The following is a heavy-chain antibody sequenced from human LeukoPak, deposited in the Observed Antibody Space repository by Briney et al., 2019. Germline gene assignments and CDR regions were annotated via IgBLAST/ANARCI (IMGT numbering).Heavy chain of an antibody. V-gene: IGHV4-61*01. Sequence: PSETLSLTCNVSGASVSSGSYYWSWIRQPPGKGLEWIGYIYYSGSTNYNPSLKSRVTISVDTSKNQFSLKLSSVTAADTAVYYCARGAYGDPTSFDYWGQGTLVTVSS. J-gene: IGHJ4*02. CDR3: ARGAYGDPTSFDY. CDR2: IYYSGST. D-gene: IGHD4-17*01. CDR1: GASVSSGSYY.